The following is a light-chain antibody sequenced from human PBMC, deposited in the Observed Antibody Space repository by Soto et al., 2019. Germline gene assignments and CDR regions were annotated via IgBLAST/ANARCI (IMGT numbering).Light chain of an antibody. J-gene: IGKJ1*01. CDR1: QSVSSSY. V-gene: IGKV3-20*01. Sequence: EIVLTQSPGTLSLSPGERATLSGMASQSVSSSYLAWYQQKPVQAPRLLIYGASSRATGIPDRFSGSGSGTDFTLTISRLEPEDFAVYYCQQYGSSPKTFGQGTKVDIK. CDR3: QQYGSSPKT. CDR2: GAS.